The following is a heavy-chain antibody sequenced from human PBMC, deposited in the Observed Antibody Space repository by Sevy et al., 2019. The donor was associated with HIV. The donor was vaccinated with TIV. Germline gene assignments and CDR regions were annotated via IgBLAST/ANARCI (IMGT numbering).Heavy chain of an antibody. J-gene: IGHJ3*02. CDR1: GFTFTSYA. V-gene: IGHV3-23*01. D-gene: IGHD3-22*01. CDR3: AVGRYDSSGSFDALDI. Sequence: GGSLRLSCKPSGFTFTSYAMNWVRQAPGKGLEWISTIFGSGGVTYYADSVKGRLTISRDKSKKTLYLQMNSLRTEDTAQYYCAVGRYDSSGSFDALDIWGQGTMVTVSS. CDR2: IFGSGGVT.